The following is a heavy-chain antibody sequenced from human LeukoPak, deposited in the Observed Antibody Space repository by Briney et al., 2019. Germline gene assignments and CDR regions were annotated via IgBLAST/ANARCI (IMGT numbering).Heavy chain of an antibody. CDR3: ATDNSYGSGSYYT. V-gene: IGHV4-39*07. CDR1: GGSISSSSYY. CDR2: IYYSGST. Sequence: PSETLSLTCTVSGGSISSSSYYWGWIRQPPGKGLEWIGSIYYSGSTYYNPSLKSRVIISVDTSKNQFSLKLSSVTAADTAVYYCATDNSYGSGSYYTWGQGTLVTVSS. D-gene: IGHD3-10*01. J-gene: IGHJ4*02.